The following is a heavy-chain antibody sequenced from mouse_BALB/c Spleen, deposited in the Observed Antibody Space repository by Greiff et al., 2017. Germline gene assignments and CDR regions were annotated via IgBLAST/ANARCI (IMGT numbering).Heavy chain of an antibody. D-gene: IGHD1-1*01. V-gene: IGHV1-82*01. CDR3: ARSDYYDSQAWFAY. CDR1: GYAFSSSW. Sequence: QVQLQQSGPELVKPGASVKISCKASGYAFSSSWMNWVKQRPGQGLEWIGRIYPGDGDTNYNGKFKGKATLTADKSSSTAYMQLSSLTSVDSAVYFCARSDYYDSQAWFAYWGQGTLVTVSA. CDR2: IYPGDGDT. J-gene: IGHJ3*01.